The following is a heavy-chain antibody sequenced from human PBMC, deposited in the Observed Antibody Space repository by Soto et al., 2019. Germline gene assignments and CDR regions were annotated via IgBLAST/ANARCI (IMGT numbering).Heavy chain of an antibody. CDR3: ARQYPSSSRHFDH. Sequence: PGGSLRLSCAASGFTFRTYYMIWVRQAPGKGLEWVSSISAGSSNIYYAPSVKGRFTISRDNAKNSLYLQITSLRAEDTAVYYCARQYPSSSRHFDHWGQGTLVTVSS. CDR2: ISAGSSNI. D-gene: IGHD6-6*01. CDR1: GFTFRTYY. V-gene: IGHV3-21*01. J-gene: IGHJ4*02.